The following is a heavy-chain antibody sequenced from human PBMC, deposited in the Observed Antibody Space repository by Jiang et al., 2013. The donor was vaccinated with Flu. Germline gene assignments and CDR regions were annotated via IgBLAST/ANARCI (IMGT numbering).Heavy chain of an antibody. CDR1: GGSISSSSYY. D-gene: IGHD5-18*01. CDR2: IYYSGST. V-gene: IGHV4-39*07. Sequence: GLVKPSETLSLTCTASGGSISSSSYYWGWIRQPPGKGLEWIGSIYYSGSTYYNPSLKSRVTISVDTSKNQFSLKLSSVTAADTAVYYCARLYSYGSFDPWGQGILVTVSS. J-gene: IGHJ5*02. CDR3: ARLYSYGSFDP.